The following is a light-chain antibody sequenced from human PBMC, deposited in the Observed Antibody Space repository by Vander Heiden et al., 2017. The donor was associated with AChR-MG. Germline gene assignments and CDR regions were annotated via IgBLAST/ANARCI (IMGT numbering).Light chain of an antibody. CDR2: DVT. CDR1: SSDDGGYNF. Sequence: QSALTQPASVSGSPGQSITISCTGTSSDDGGYNFVSWYQLHAGEAPKLIIFDVTDRPSGVSNRFSGSKSGNTASLTISGLQAEDEAYYYCNSYTSSNTLIFGGGTELTVL. CDR3: NSYTSSNTLI. V-gene: IGLV2-14*03. J-gene: IGLJ2*01.